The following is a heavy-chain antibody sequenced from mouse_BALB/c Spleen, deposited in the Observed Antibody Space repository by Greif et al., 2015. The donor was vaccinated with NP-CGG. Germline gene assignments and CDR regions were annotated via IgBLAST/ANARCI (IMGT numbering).Heavy chain of an antibody. CDR2: ISSGGSYT. CDR3: TRDGTTVVAPYAMDY. CDR1: GFTFSSYT. D-gene: IGHD1-1*01. Sequence: EVKVVESGGGLVKPGGSLKLSCAASGFTFSSYTMSWVRQTPEKRLEWVATISSGGSYTYYPDSVKGRFTISRDNAKNTLYLQMSSLKSEDTAMYYCTRDGTTVVAPYAMDYWGQGTSVTVSS. J-gene: IGHJ4*01. V-gene: IGHV5-6-4*01.